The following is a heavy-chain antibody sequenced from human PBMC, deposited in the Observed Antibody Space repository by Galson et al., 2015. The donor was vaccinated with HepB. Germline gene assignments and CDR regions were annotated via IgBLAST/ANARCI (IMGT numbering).Heavy chain of an antibody. D-gene: IGHD3-3*01. Sequence: SVKVSCKASGYTFTDYVVNWVRQAPGQGLEWMGWMNTNTGKPTYAPGFAGRFVFSLDTSVTTAYLQISSLETDDTAVYYCARSPLRFVDWLPYYVYYYMDVWGEGTTVTVSS. CDR2: MNTNTGKP. CDR1: GYTFTDYV. J-gene: IGHJ6*03. V-gene: IGHV7-4-1*02. CDR3: ARSPLRFVDWLPYYVYYYMDV.